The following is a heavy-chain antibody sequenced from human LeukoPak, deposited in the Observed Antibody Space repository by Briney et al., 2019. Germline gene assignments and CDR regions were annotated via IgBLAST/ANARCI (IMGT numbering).Heavy chain of an antibody. D-gene: IGHD5-18*01. J-gene: IGHJ4*02. Sequence: GASVKVSCKASGYTFTSYGISWVRQAPGQGLEWMGWISAYNGNTNYAQKLQGRVTMTTDTSTSTAHMELRSLRSDDTAVYYCARDFTSRLRAAAMANYWGQGTLVTVSS. CDR1: GYTFTSYG. CDR3: ARDFTSRLRAAAMANY. CDR2: ISAYNGNT. V-gene: IGHV1-18*01.